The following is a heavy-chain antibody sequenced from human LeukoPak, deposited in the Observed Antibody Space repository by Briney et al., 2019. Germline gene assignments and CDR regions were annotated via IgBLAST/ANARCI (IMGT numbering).Heavy chain of an antibody. J-gene: IGHJ3*02. V-gene: IGHV3-48*01. CDR2: ISSSSSTI. D-gene: IGHD3-22*01. Sequence: GGSLRLSCAASGFTFSSYEMNWVRQAPGKGLEWVSYISSSSSTIYYADSVKGRFTISRDNAKNSLYLQMNSLRAEDTAVYYCARNHYDSSGLGAFDIWGQGTMVTVSS. CDR3: ARNHYDSSGLGAFDI. CDR1: GFTFSSYE.